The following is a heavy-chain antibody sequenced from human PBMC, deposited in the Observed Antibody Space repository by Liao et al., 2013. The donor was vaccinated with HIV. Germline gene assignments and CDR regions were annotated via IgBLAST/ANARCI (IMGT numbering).Heavy chain of an antibody. D-gene: IGHD3-10*01. CDR3: ARGITMVRGVINWYFDV. V-gene: IGHV4-61*02. CDR2: IYTSGST. J-gene: IGHJ2*01. CDR1: GGSISSGTSY. Sequence: QVQLQESGPGLVKPSQTLSLTCSVSGGSISSGTSYWSWIRQPPGKGLEWIGRIYTSGSTNYNPSLKSRVTISVDTSKNQFSLKLSSVTAADTAVYYCARGITMVRGVINWYFDVWGRWHPGHCLL.